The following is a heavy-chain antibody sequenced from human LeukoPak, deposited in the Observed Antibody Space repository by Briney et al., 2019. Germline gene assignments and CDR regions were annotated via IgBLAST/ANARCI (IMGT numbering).Heavy chain of an antibody. CDR1: GFTFSSYG. CDR3: ARDPPRWYYDSSGYSDSFDY. D-gene: IGHD3-22*01. V-gene: IGHV3-33*01. Sequence: GALRLSCAASGFTFSSYGMHWVRQAPGKGLEWVAVIWYDGSNKYYADSVKGRFTISRDNSKNTLYLQMNSLRAEDTAVYYCARDPPRWYYDSSGYSDSFDYWGQGTLVTVSS. CDR2: IWYDGSNK. J-gene: IGHJ4*02.